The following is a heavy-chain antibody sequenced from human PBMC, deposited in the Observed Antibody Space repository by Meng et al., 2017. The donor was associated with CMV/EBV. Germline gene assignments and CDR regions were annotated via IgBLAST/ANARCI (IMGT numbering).Heavy chain of an antibody. D-gene: IGHD4-23*01. J-gene: IGHJ6*02. V-gene: IGHV3-9*01. Sequence: GGSLRLSCAASGFTFVDYAMHWVRQALGKGLEWVPGISWNSGSIGYAASVKGRFTISRDSAKNSLYLQMNSLRAEDTALYYCAKDIGYGGNSLYGMDVWGQGTTVTVSS. CDR3: AKDIGYGGNSLYGMDV. CDR2: ISWNSGSI. CDR1: GFTFVDYA.